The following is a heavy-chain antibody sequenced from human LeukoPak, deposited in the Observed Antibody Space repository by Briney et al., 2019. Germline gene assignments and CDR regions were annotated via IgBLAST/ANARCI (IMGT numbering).Heavy chain of an antibody. CDR2: IYYSGST. CDR3: ARAARGYCSGGSCYYYGMDV. Sequence: SETLSLTCTVSGGSISSYYWSWIRQPPGKGLEWIGYIYYSGSTNYDPSLKSRVTISVDTSKNQFSLKLSSVTAADTAVYYCARAARGYCSGGSCYYYGMDVWGQGTTVTVSS. D-gene: IGHD2-15*01. V-gene: IGHV4-59*01. J-gene: IGHJ6*02. CDR1: GGSISSYY.